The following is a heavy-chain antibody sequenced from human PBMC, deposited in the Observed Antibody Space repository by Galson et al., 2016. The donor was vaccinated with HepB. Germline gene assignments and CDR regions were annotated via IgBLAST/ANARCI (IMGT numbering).Heavy chain of an antibody. J-gene: IGHJ5*02. D-gene: IGHD2-2*01. V-gene: IGHV4-34*01. CDR1: SGSISSYY. Sequence: ETLSLTCTVSSGSISSYYWNWIRRPPGKGLEWIGEINHSGTINYNPSLKSRVTISVDTSKNQFSLNLGSVTAADTAVYYCARRTVVPTAGNWFDPWGQGTLVTVSS. CDR3: ARRTVVPTAGNWFDP. CDR2: INHSGTI.